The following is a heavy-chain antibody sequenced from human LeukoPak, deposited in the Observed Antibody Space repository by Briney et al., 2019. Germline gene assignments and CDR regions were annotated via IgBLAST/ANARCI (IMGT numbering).Heavy chain of an antibody. V-gene: IGHV1-18*01. CDR1: GYTFTSYS. D-gene: IGHD2-15*01. CDR2: SSTYNGDT. Sequence: ASVKVSCKASGYTFTSYSISWVRQAPGQGLEWMGWSSTYNGDTNYAQHLQGRVAMTRDTSISTAYMELSRLRSDDTAVYYCARDPYSPGDYWGQGTLVTVSS. J-gene: IGHJ4*02. CDR3: ARDPYSPGDY.